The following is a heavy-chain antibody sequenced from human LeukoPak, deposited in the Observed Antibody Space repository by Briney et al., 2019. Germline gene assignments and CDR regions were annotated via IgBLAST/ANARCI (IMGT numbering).Heavy chain of an antibody. Sequence: SETLSLTCTVSGGSISSYYWSWIRQPPGKGLEWIGYIYYSGSTNYNPSLKSRVTISVDTSKNQFSLKLSSVTAADTAVYYCARQDSSGWYGAPVGYWGQGTLVTVSS. CDR3: ARQDSSGWYGAPVGY. J-gene: IGHJ4*02. D-gene: IGHD6-19*01. CDR2: IYYSGST. CDR1: GGSISSYY. V-gene: IGHV4-59*08.